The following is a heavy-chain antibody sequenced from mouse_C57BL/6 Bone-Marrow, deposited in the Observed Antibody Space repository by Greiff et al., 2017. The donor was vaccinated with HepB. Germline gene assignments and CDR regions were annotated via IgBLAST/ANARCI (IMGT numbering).Heavy chain of an antibody. J-gene: IGHJ3*01. CDR1: GFNIKDDY. Sequence: EVKLQESGAELVRPGASVKLSCTASGFNIKDDYMHWVKQRPEQGLEWIGWIDPENGDTEYASKFQGKATITADTSSNTAYLQLSSLTSEDTAVYYCTPIYYGFAYWGQGTLVTVSA. CDR2: IDPENGDT. V-gene: IGHV14-4*01. D-gene: IGHD2-1*01. CDR3: TPIYYGFAY.